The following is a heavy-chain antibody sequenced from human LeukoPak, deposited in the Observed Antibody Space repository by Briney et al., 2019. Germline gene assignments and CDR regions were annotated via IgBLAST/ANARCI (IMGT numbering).Heavy chain of an antibody. CDR1: GGSISSGDYY. V-gene: IGHV4-30-4*01. CDR2: IYYSGST. J-gene: IGHJ4*02. D-gene: IGHD5-12*01. Sequence: SETLSLTCTVSGGSISSGDYYWSWIRQPPGKGLEWIGYIYYSGSTYYNPSLKSRVTISVDTSKNQFSLKLSSVTAADTAVYYCARELIDVATISGWGQGTLVTVSS. CDR3: ARELIDVATISG.